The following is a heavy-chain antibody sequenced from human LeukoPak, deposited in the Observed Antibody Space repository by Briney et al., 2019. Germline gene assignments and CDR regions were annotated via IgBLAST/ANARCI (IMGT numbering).Heavy chain of an antibody. J-gene: IGHJ6*03. D-gene: IGHD3-3*01. CDR2: MNPNSGNT. Sequence: GASVKVSCKPSGYTFTSYDINWVRQATGQGLEWMGWMNPNSGNTGYAQKFQGRVTITRNTSISTAYMELSSLRSEDTAVYYCARGPRLRFLEWLLSDYYYYYMDVWGKGTTVTVSS. CDR3: ARGPRLRFLEWLLSDYYYYYMDV. V-gene: IGHV1-8*03. CDR1: GYTFTSYD.